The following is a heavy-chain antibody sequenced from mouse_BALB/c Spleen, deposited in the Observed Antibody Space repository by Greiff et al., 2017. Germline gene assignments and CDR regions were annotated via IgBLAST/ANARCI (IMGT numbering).Heavy chain of an antibody. J-gene: IGHJ4*01. D-gene: IGHD1-1*01. V-gene: IGHV14-3*02. CDR1: GFNIKDTY. CDR3: AGSSPYYYAMDD. Sequence: EVQLQESGAELVKPGASVKLSCTASGFNIKDTYMHWVKQRPEQGLEWIGRIDPANGNTKYDPKFQGKATITADTSSNTAYLQLSSLTSEDTAVYYGAGSSPYYYAMDDWGQGTSVTVAS. CDR2: IDPANGNT.